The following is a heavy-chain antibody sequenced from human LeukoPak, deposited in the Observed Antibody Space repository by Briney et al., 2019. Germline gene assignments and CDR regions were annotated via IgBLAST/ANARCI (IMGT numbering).Heavy chain of an antibody. J-gene: IGHJ4*02. D-gene: IGHD1-1*01. V-gene: IGHV4-34*01. Sequence: PSETLSLTCAVYGGSSSGYYWSWVRQPPGKGLEWIGEINHSGSTNHNPSLKSRVTISVDTSKNQFSLKLSSVTAADTAVYYCARLRDLYNIFDYWGQGTLVTVSS. CDR3: ARLRDLYNIFDY. CDR1: GGSSSGYY. CDR2: INHSGST.